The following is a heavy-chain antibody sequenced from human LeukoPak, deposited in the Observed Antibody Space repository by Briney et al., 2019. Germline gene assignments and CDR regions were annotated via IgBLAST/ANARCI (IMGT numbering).Heavy chain of an antibody. CDR1: GFTFSSYG. Sequence: HPGGSLRLSCAASGFTFSSYGMHWVRQAPGKGLEWVAFIRYDGSNKYYADSVKGRFTISRDNSKNTLYLQMNSLRAEDTAVYYCAKAVVPAALVNYYYMDVWGKGTTVTVSS. D-gene: IGHD2-2*01. CDR3: AKAVVPAALVNYYYMDV. CDR2: IRYDGSNK. J-gene: IGHJ6*03. V-gene: IGHV3-30*02.